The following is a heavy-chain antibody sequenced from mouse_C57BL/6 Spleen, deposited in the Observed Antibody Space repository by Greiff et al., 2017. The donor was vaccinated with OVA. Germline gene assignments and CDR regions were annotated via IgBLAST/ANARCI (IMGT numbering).Heavy chain of an antibody. V-gene: IGHV1-54*01. J-gene: IGHJ3*01. CDR1: GYAFTNYL. Sequence: VKLQESGAELVRPGTSVKVSCKASGYAFTNYLIEWVKQRPGQGLEWIGVINPGSGGTNYNEKFKGKATLTADKSSSTAYMQLSSLTSEDSAVYFCARGNWDAWFAYWGQGTLVTVSA. D-gene: IGHD4-1*01. CDR3: ARGNWDAWFAY. CDR2: INPGSGGT.